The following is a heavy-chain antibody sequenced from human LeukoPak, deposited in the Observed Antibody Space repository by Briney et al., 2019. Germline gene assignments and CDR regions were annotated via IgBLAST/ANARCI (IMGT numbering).Heavy chain of an antibody. D-gene: IGHD2-2*01. Sequence: SETLSLTCTVSGDSISSYYWSWIRQPAGKRLQWIGRIYTSGSTNYNPSLKSRVTMSVDTSKNQFSLKLSSVTAADSAVYYCASSPYCSTTSCQTQDYWGQGTLVTVSS. V-gene: IGHV4-4*07. CDR1: GDSISSYY. CDR3: ASSPYCSTTSCQTQDY. CDR2: IYTSGST. J-gene: IGHJ4*02.